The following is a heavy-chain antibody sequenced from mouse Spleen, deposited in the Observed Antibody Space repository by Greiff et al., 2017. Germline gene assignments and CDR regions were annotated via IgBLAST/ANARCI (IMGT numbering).Heavy chain of an antibody. CDR1: GYTFTDYE. CDR3: TGDYDYAMDY. CDR2: IDPETGGT. V-gene: IGHV1-15*01. Sequence: VQLQQSGAELVRPGASVTLSCKASGYTFTDYEMHWVKQTPVHGLEWIGAIDPETGGTAYNQKFKGKAILTADKSSSTAYMELRSLTSEDSAVYYCTGDYDYAMDYWGQGTSVTVSS. D-gene: IGHD2-4*01. J-gene: IGHJ4*01.